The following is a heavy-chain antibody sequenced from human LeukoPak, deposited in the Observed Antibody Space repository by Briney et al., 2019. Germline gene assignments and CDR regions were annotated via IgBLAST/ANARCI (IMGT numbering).Heavy chain of an antibody. CDR1: GDSVSSNSAA. Sequence: SQTRSLTCAISGDSVSSNSAAWNWIRQSPSRGLEWLGRTYYRYKWYNDYAVSVKSRITINPDTSKNQFSLQLNSVTPEDTAVYYCAREVHATSSGWYYFDYWGQGTLVTVSS. CDR2: TYYRYKWYN. D-gene: IGHD6-19*01. J-gene: IGHJ4*02. CDR3: AREVHATSSGWYYFDY. V-gene: IGHV6-1*01.